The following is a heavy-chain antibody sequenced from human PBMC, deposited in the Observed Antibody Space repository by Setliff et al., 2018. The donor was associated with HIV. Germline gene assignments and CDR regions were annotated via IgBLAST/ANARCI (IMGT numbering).Heavy chain of an antibody. CDR1: GGSFSGYY. CDR2: VSHSGST. CDR3: ARDQRLSY. J-gene: IGHJ4*02. V-gene: IGHV4-34*01. Sequence: KASETLSLTCAVYGGSFSGYYWSWVRQPPGKGLEWIGEVSHSGSTNYNPSLKSRVTISVDKSKNQFSLKLSSVTAADTAVYYCARDQRLSYWGQGTLVTVSS.